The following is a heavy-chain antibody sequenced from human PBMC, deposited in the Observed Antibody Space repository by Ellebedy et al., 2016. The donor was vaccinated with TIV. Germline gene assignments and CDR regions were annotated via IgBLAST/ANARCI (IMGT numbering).Heavy chain of an antibody. J-gene: IGHJ4*02. Sequence: GESLKISCAASGFTFRSYAMSWVRQAPGKGLEWVSAITASGGTTYYADSLKGRFTISRDNSQNTLYLQMNSLSADDTAVYYCAKDRVEQQWFSSYFDNWGQGTLVTVSS. CDR1: GFTFRSYA. CDR3: AKDRVEQQWFSSYFDN. CDR2: ITASGGTT. V-gene: IGHV3-23*01. D-gene: IGHD1/OR15-1a*01.